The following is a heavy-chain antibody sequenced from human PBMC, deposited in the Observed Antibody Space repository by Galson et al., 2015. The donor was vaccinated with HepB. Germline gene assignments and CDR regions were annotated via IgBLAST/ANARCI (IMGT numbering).Heavy chain of an antibody. CDR1: GFTFSSYA. CDR2: ISSNGGST. Sequence: SLRLSCAASGFTFSSYAMHWVRQAPGKGLEYVSAISSNGGSTYYANSVKGRFTISRDNSKNTLYLQMGSLRAEDMAVYYCARAGHGIAVAPDAFDIWGQGTMVTVSS. J-gene: IGHJ3*02. D-gene: IGHD6-19*01. V-gene: IGHV3-64*01. CDR3: ARAGHGIAVAPDAFDI.